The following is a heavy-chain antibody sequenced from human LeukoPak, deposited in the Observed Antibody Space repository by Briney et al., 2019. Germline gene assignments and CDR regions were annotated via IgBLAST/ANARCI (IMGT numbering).Heavy chain of an antibody. D-gene: IGHD6-19*01. CDR3: ARDRGSSGWDY. CDR2: ILYDGSNK. J-gene: IGHJ4*02. CDR1: GFTFSSYA. V-gene: IGHV3-30*04. Sequence: GGSLRLSCAASGFTFSSYAMYWVRQAPGKGLEWVAVILYDGSNKNYADSVKGRFTISRDNSENTLYLQMNSLRAEDTAVYYCARDRGSSGWDYWGQGTLVTVSS.